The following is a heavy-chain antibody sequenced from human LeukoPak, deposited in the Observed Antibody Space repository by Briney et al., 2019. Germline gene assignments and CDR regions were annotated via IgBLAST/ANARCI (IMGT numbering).Heavy chain of an antibody. CDR1: GGSFSGYY. CDR2: INHSGST. V-gene: IGHV4-34*01. CDR3: ARHERDTAMVRY. D-gene: IGHD5-18*01. Sequence: SETLSLTCAVYGGSFSGYYWSWIRQPPGKGLEWIGEINHSGSTNYNPSLKSRVTISVDTSKNQFSLKLSSVTAADPAVYYCARHERDTAMVRYWGQGTLVTVSS. J-gene: IGHJ4*02.